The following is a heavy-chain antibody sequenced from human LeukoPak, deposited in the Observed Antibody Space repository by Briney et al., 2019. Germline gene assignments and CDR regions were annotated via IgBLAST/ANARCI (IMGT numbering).Heavy chain of an antibody. CDR2: INPNSGGT. Sequence: ASVKVSCKASGYMFTGYYMHWVRQAPGQGLEWMGWINPNSGGTNYAQKFQGRVTMTRDTSISTAYMELSRLRSDDTAVYYCAREPIAVAGTGYDYWGQGTLVTVSS. V-gene: IGHV1-2*02. CDR1: GYMFTGYY. CDR3: AREPIAVAGTGYDY. D-gene: IGHD6-19*01. J-gene: IGHJ4*02.